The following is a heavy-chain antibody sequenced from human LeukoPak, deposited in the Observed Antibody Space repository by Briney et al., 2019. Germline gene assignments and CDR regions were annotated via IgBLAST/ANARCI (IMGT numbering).Heavy chain of an antibody. CDR2: IYTSGST. J-gene: IGHJ2*01. CDR1: GGSISSYY. V-gene: IGHV4-4*09. Sequence: SETLSLTCTVSGGSISSYYWSWIRQPPGKGLEWIGYIYTSGSTNYNPSLKSRVTISVDTSKNQFSLKPSSATAADTAVYYCARAHPRDWYFDLWGRGTLVTVSS. CDR3: ARAHPRDWYFDL.